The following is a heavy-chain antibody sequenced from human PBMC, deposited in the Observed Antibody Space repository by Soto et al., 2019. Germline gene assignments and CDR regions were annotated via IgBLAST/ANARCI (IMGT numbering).Heavy chain of an antibody. J-gene: IGHJ4*02. CDR2: IIPIFGTA. V-gene: IGHV1-69*12. Sequence: QVQLVQSGAEVKKPGSSVKVSCKASGGTFSSYTISWVRQAPGQGLEWMGGIIPIFGTANYAQKFQGRVTMTADEYTSTAYMELLSMRSEDTAVDYCARDKVRSYYFDYWGQGTLVTVSS. CDR3: ARDKVRSYYFDY. CDR1: GGTFSSYT. D-gene: IGHD3-10*01.